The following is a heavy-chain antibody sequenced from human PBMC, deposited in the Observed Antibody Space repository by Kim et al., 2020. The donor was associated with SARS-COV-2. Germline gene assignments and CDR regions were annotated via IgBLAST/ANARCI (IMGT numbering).Heavy chain of an antibody. D-gene: IGHD3-3*01. Sequence: GGSLRLSCAASGFTFSSYAMSWVRQAPGKGLEWVSAISGSGGSTYYADSVKGRFTISRDNSKNTLYLQMNSLRAEDTAVYYCAKWGFWTIFGVVKTFDYWGQGTLVTVSS. CDR1: GFTFSSYA. CDR3: AKWGFWTIFGVVKTFDY. V-gene: IGHV3-23*01. CDR2: ISGSGGST. J-gene: IGHJ4*02.